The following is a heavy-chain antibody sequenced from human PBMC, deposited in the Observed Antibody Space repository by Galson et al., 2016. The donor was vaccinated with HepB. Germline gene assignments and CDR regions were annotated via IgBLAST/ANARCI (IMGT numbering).Heavy chain of an antibody. CDR2: IHSDGSTT. J-gene: IGHJ3*02. D-gene: IGHD4-17*01. CDR1: GFIFSNYW. Sequence: SLRLSCAASGFIFSNYWMHWVRQAPGKGLVWVSRIHSDGSTTSYADSVKGRFTVSRDNAKNTLYMQMNSLRAEDTAVYYCARESPTTAGAFDIWGQGTMVTAS. CDR3: ARESPTTAGAFDI. V-gene: IGHV3-74*01.